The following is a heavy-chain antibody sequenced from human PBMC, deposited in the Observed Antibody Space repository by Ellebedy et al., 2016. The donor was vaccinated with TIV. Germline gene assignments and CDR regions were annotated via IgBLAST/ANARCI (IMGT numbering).Heavy chain of an antibody. CDR1: GVSISDNGLY. D-gene: IGHD4-11*01. Sequence: MPSETLSLTCTVSGVSISDNGLYWGWIRQPPGKGLEWIGNIHYRGNTYYNPSLKSRVTISIDTSKDQFSLKLSSVTAADTAVYYCARVRLTNYFDYWGQGTLVTVSS. CDR3: ARVRLTNYFDY. J-gene: IGHJ4*02. V-gene: IGHV4-39*07. CDR2: IHYRGNT.